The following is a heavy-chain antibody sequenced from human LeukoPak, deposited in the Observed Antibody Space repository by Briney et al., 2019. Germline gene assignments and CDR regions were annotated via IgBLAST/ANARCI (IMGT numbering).Heavy chain of an antibody. CDR3: ARDGYGYYDSSGPGGY. CDR1: GGTFSSYA. CDR2: IIPIFGTA. Sequence: SVKVSCKASGGTFSSYAISWVRQAPGQGLEWMGGIIPIFGTANYAQKLQGRVTMTTDTSTSTAYMELRSLRSDDTAVYYCARDGYGYYDSSGPGGYWGQGTLVTVSS. J-gene: IGHJ4*02. D-gene: IGHD3-22*01. V-gene: IGHV1-69*05.